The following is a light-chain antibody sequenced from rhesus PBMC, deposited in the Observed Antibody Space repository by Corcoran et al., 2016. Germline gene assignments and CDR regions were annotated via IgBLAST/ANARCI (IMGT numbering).Light chain of an antibody. CDR3: GHGRHWPLP. V-gene: IGKV2-64*01. CDR1: QSLVHSNGNTY. Sequence: DVVMTQSPLSLSITPGQPASISCRSSQSLVHSNGNTYLSWYQQKPGQPPRLLIYKVSNRDSGVPDRFSGSGAGTDFPLKIRRVEAVVVGVYYCGHGRHWPLPFGGGTKVEVK. J-gene: IGKJ4*01. CDR2: KVS.